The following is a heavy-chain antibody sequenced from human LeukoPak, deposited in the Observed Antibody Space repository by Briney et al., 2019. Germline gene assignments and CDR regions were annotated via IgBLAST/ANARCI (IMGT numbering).Heavy chain of an antibody. CDR1: GYTFTGYY. D-gene: IGHD5-18*01. CDR3: ARGIEQLWLQNWFDP. V-gene: IGHV1-46*01. Sequence: ALVKVSCKASGYTFTGYYMHWVRQAPGQGLEWMGIINPSGGSTSYAQKFQGRVTMTRDTSTSTVYMELSSLRSEDTAVYYCARGIEQLWLQNWFDPWGQGTLVTVSS. J-gene: IGHJ5*02. CDR2: INPSGGST.